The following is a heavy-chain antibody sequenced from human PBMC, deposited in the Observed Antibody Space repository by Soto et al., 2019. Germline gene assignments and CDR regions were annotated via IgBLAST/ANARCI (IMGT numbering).Heavy chain of an antibody. D-gene: IGHD2-15*01. CDR1: GDSSVSSSSYY. Sequence: SETLSLTCTVSGDSSVSSSSYYWGWIRQPPGKGLEWIGRIYSTGNTFYSPSFRSRLTISVDTSKSQFSLKLRSVTAADTATYYCASEVSSTDGMDVWGQGTTVTV. J-gene: IGHJ6*02. CDR3: ASEVSSTDGMDV. CDR2: IYSTGNT. V-gene: IGHV4-39*01.